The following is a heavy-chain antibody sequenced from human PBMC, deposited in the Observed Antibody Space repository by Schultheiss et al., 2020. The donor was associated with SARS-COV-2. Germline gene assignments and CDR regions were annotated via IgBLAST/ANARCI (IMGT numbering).Heavy chain of an antibody. J-gene: IGHJ5*02. V-gene: IGHV4-61*01. CDR1: GGSVSSGSYY. CDR3: ARMAFDSSGYYPNWFDP. Sequence: SETLSLTCTVSGGSVSSGSYYWSWIRQPPGKGLEWIGYIYYSGSTYYNPSLKSRVTISVDTSKNQFSLKLSSVTAADTAVYYCARMAFDSSGYYPNWFDPWGQGTLVTVSS. CDR2: IYYSGST. D-gene: IGHD3-22*01.